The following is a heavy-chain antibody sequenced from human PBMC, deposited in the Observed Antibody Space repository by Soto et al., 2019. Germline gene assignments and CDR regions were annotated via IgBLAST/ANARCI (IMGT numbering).Heavy chain of an antibody. D-gene: IGHD1-26*01. CDR1: GGTFSSYA. Sequence: QVQLVQSGAEVKKPGSSVKVSCKASGGTFSSYAISWVPQAPGQGLEWMGGIIPSLGTATYAQKFQGRVTSTADEARSTAYMELSSLRSEDTAVYYCARGSPDDAFDIWGQGTMVTVSS. J-gene: IGHJ3*02. CDR3: ARGSPDDAFDI. CDR2: IIPSLGTA. V-gene: IGHV1-69*11.